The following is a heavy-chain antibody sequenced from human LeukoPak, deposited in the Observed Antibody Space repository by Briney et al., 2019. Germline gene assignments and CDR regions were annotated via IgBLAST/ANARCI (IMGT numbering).Heavy chain of an antibody. V-gene: IGHV4-39*07. CDR2: IYYSGTT. CDR1: GDSLSDSANY. CDR3: ARSPFNLNFDL. D-gene: IGHD2/OR15-2a*01. J-gene: IGHJ4*02. Sequence: SETLSLTCTVSGDSLSDSANYWAWVRQPPGKGLEWIGSIYYSGTTIYNPSLKSRVTVSMETSKNQLFLKLTSVTAADTAVYFCARSPFNLNFDLWGQGALVPVSS.